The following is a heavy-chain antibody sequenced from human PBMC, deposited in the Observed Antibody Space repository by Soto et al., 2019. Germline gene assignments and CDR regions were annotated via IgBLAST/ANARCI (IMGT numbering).Heavy chain of an antibody. Sequence: QLQLQESGPGLVKPSETLSLTCTVSGGSISSSSYYWVWIRQPPGKGLEWIGTIYYSGSTYYNQYVKSRFTISVDTSKTQVYLLRSSFTAAGSGVHYCASVWSFTYTNGLDVWGEGTT. D-gene: IGHD2-8*01. J-gene: IGHJ6*02. CDR2: IYYSGST. V-gene: IGHV4-39*01. CDR3: ASVWSFTYTNGLDV. CDR1: GGSISSSSYY.